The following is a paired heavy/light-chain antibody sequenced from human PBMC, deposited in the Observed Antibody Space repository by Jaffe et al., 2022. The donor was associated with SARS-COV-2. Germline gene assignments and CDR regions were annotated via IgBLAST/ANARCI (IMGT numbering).Light chain of an antibody. V-gene: IGLV2-14*01. Sequence: QSALTQPASVSGSPGQSITISCTGTSSDVGAYNHVSWYQQHPGKAPKLMIYEVNYRPSGVPDRFSGSKSGNTASLIISGLQADDEADYYCSSYTSTTTLWVFGGGTKLTVL. J-gene: IGLJ3*02. CDR3: SSYTSTTTLWV. CDR1: SSDVGAYNH. CDR2: EVN.
Heavy chain of an antibody. CDR2: LRSDSATI. CDR3: ARDHQWACDY. V-gene: IGHV3-48*02. Sequence: EVQLVESGGGLVQPGGSLRLSCVASGFTFSTYNMHWLRQAPGKGLEWVSYLRSDSATIYYSDSVRGRFTISRDNARNSLYLQMNSLRDEDTAVYYCARDHQWACDYSGQGTLVTVSS. D-gene: IGHD1-26*01. CDR1: GFTFSTYN. J-gene: IGHJ4*02.